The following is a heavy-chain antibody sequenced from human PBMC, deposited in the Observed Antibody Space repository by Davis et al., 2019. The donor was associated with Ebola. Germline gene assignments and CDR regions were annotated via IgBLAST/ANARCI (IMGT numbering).Heavy chain of an antibody. V-gene: IGHV7-4-1*02. Sequence: AASVKVSCKASGYTFTSYAMNWVRQAPGQGLEWMGWINTNTGNPTYAQGFTGRFVFSLDTSVSTAYLQISSLKAEDTAVYYCARGGYCSSTSCYAPWYFDLWGRGTLVTVSS. D-gene: IGHD2-2*01. J-gene: IGHJ2*01. CDR2: INTNTGNP. CDR1: GYTFTSYA. CDR3: ARGGYCSSTSCYAPWYFDL.